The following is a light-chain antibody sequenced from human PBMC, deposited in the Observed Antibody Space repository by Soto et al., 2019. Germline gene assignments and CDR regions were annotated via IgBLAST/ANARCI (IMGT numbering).Light chain of an antibody. J-gene: IGLJ3*02. CDR2: EDI. Sequence: QSVLTQPASVSGSPGQSITISCTGTSSDVGSYNLVSWYQQHPGKAPKLMIYEDIERPSGVSNRFSGAKSGNTASLTISGLQTEDEADYYCCSYAGGTSGVFGGGTKLTVL. CDR3: CSYAGGTSGV. CDR1: SSDVGSYNL. V-gene: IGLV2-23*01.